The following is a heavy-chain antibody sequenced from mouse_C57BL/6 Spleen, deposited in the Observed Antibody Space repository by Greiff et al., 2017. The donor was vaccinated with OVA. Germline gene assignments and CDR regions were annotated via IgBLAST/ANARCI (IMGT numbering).Heavy chain of an antibody. CDR3: ARMGYGNYGAWFAY. Sequence: EVQLQQSGPELVKPGASVKISCKASGYSFTGYYMNWVKQSPEKSLEWIGEINPSTGGTTYNQKFKAKATLTVDKSSSTAYMQLKSLTSEDSAVYYCARMGYGNYGAWFAYWGQGTLVTVSA. CDR2: INPSTGGT. CDR1: GYSFTGYY. D-gene: IGHD2-1*01. J-gene: IGHJ3*01. V-gene: IGHV1-42*01.